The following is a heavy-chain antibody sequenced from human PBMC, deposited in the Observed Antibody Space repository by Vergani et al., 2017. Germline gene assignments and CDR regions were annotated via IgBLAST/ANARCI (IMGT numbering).Heavy chain of an antibody. Sequence: QVQLVQSGAEVQKPGASVKVSCKASGYTFTGYYMHWVRQAPGQGLEWMGWINPNSGGTNYAQKFQGRVTMTRDTSISTAYMELSSLRSEDTAVYYCARGPDTVTRDRLGAFDIWGQGTMVTVSS. CDR2: INPNSGGT. CDR3: ARGPDTVTRDRLGAFDI. V-gene: IGHV1-2*02. D-gene: IGHD4-17*01. J-gene: IGHJ3*02. CDR1: GYTFTGYY.